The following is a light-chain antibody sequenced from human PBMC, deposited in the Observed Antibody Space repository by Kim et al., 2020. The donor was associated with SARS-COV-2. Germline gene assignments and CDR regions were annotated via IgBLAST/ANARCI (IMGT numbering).Light chain of an antibody. V-gene: IGKV3-15*01. CDR1: QSITDN. Sequence: VATGKRATLPCRASQSITDNLAWYQQKPGQAPRLLMFGASTRTTGTPARFSGSGSGTEFTLTISSLQSEDFAVYYCQQYNNWPPYTFGQGTKLEI. CDR2: GAS. J-gene: IGKJ2*01. CDR3: QQYNNWPPYT.